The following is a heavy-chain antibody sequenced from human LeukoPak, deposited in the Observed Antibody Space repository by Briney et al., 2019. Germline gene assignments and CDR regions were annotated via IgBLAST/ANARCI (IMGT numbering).Heavy chain of an antibody. J-gene: IGHJ5*02. V-gene: IGHV4-59*11. Sequence: SETLSLTCTVSGGSISSHYWSWIRQPPGKGLEWIGYIYYSGSTNYNPSLKSRVTISVDTSKNQFSLKLGSVTAADTAVYYCARMRDWLDPWGQGTLVTVSS. CDR2: IYYSGST. CDR1: GGSISSHY. CDR3: ARMRDWLDP.